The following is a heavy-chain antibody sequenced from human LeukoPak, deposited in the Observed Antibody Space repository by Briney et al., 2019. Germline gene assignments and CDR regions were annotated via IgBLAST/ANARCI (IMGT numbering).Heavy chain of an antibody. CDR2: IIPIFGTA. D-gene: IGHD2-2*01. CDR3: ARLGYCSSTSCPRP. Sequence: SVKVSCKASGGTFSSYAISWVRQAPGQGLEWMRGIIPIFGTANYAQKFQGRVTITTDESTSTAYMELSSLRSEDTAVYYCARLGYCSSTSCPRPWGQGTLVTVSS. V-gene: IGHV1-69*05. CDR1: GGTFSSYA. J-gene: IGHJ5*02.